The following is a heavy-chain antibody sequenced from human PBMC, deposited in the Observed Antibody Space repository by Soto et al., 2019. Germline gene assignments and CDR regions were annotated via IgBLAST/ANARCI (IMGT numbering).Heavy chain of an antibody. CDR3: ARDRGEYCGGDCYSGWFDP. CDR2: INPSGGST. CDR1: GYTFTSYY. Sequence: QVQLVQSGAEVKKPGASVKVSCKASGYTFTSYYMNWVRQAPGQGLEWMGIINPSGGSTSYAQKFQGRVTMTRDTSTSTVYMELSSLRSEDTAVYYCARDRGEYCGGDCYSGWFDPWGQGTLVTVSS. D-gene: IGHD2-21*02. J-gene: IGHJ5*02. V-gene: IGHV1-46*01.